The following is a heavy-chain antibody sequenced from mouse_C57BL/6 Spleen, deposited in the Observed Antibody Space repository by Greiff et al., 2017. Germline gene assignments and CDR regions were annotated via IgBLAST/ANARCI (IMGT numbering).Heavy chain of an antibody. CDR3: AREGYYYYGSSPYAMDY. CDR1: GFTFSDYY. Sequence: EVQLVESEGGLVQPGSSMKLSCTASGFTFSDYYMAWVRQVPEKGLEWVANINYDGSSTYYLDSLKSRFIISRDNAKNILYLQMSSLKSEDTATYYCAREGYYYYGSSPYAMDYWGQGTSVTVSS. V-gene: IGHV5-16*01. CDR2: INYDGSST. D-gene: IGHD1-1*01. J-gene: IGHJ4*01.